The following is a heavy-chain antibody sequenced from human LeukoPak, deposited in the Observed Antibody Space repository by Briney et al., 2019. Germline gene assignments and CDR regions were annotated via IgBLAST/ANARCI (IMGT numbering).Heavy chain of an antibody. V-gene: IGHV1-2*02. CDR2: INPNSGDT. J-gene: IGHJ4*02. CDR1: GYTFTRHY. Sequence: ASVKVSCTASGYTFTRHYIHWVRQAPGQGLEWMGWINPNSGDTVHAQIFQGRVTMTKDTSISTAYMELTRLTSDDTAVYYCASTMTTVLYFHYWGQGTLVTVSS. D-gene: IGHD4-17*01. CDR3: ASTMTTVLYFHY.